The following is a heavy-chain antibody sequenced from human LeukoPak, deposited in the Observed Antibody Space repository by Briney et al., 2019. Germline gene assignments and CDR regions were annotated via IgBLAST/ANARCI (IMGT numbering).Heavy chain of an antibody. D-gene: IGHD6-13*01. CDR3: ARHYRGAAAGLIDY. CDR2: NYYSGST. V-gene: IGHV4-59*08. J-gene: IGHJ4*02. Sequence: PSETLSLACTVSGGSISSYYWSWIRQPPGKGLEWIGYNYYSGSTNYNPSLKSRVTISVDTSKNQFSLKLSSVTAADTAVYYCARHYRGAAAGLIDYWGQGTLVTVSS. CDR1: GGSISSYY.